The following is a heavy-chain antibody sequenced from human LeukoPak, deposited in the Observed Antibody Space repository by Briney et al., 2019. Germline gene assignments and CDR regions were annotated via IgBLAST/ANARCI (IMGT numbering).Heavy chain of an antibody. Sequence: GGSLRLSCEGSGFVLSNEMTWFRQAPGKGLEWVSSVDYSGDSPHYADSVKGRFTISRDNTKNILYLQLSSLRVEDTAVYYCGRGHWGPDSWGQGTLVSVSS. CDR2: VDYSGDSP. CDR3: GRGHWGPDS. D-gene: IGHD7-27*01. J-gene: IGHJ4*02. V-gene: IGHV3-23*01. CDR1: GFVLSNE.